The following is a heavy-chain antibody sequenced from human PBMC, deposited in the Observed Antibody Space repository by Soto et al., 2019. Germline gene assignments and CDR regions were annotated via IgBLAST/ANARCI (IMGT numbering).Heavy chain of an antibody. Sequence: GGSLRLSCAASGFTFSSYAMSWVRQAPGKGLEWVSAISSSGGSTYYADSVKGRFTISRDNSKNTRYLQMNSLRAEDTAVYYCAKDRVAGTLSLLYYYFGMDVWGQGTTVTVSS. J-gene: IGHJ6*02. D-gene: IGHD6-19*01. CDR1: GFTFSSYA. V-gene: IGHV3-23*01. CDR2: ISSSGGST. CDR3: AKDRVAGTLSLLYYYFGMDV.